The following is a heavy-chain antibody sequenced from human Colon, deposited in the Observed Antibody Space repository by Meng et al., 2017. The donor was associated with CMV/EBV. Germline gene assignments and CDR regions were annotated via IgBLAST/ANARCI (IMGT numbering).Heavy chain of an antibody. CDR3: ARAQTFRIAAAGTRGFDY. CDR1: GFSFSNYA. D-gene: IGHD6-13*01. Sequence: GGSLRLSCAVAGFSFSNYAIHWVRQAPGKGLEWVTLISNDGTNKNYADSVKGRFTVSRDNSKNTLFLQMNSLRPEDTAVYYCARAQTFRIAAAGTRGFDYWGQGTLVTVSS. V-gene: IGHV3-30*04. CDR2: ISNDGTNK. J-gene: IGHJ4*02.